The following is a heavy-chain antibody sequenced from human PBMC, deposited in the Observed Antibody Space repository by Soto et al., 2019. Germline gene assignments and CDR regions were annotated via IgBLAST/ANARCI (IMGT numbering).Heavy chain of an antibody. D-gene: IGHD6-13*01. CDR2: IYYSGST. CDR3: GRQIAAAGRGCFDP. J-gene: IGHJ5*02. Sequence: PSETLSLTCTVSGGSISSGDYYWSWTRQPPGKGLEWIGYIYYSGSTYYNPSLKSRVTISVDTSKNQFSLKLSSVTAADTAVYYCGRQIAAAGRGCFDPWGQGTLVTVSS. V-gene: IGHV4-30-4*01. CDR1: GGSISSGDYY.